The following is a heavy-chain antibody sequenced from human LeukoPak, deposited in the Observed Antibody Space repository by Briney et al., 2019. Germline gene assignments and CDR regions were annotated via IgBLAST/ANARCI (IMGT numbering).Heavy chain of an antibody. CDR3: ARGFRNCDY. Sequence: GGTLRLSCAASGFTFGSYGMTWVRQAPGKGLEWVSAISGSGSNTYYADSVKGRFTISRDNAKNSLYLQMNSLRAEDTAVYYCARGFRNCDYWGQGTLVTVSS. CDR2: ISGSGSNT. V-gene: IGHV3-21*04. J-gene: IGHJ4*02. CDR1: GFTFGSYG.